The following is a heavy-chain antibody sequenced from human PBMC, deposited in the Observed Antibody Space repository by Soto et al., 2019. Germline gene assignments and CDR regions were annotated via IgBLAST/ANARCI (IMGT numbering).Heavy chain of an antibody. V-gene: IGHV3-66*01. J-gene: IGHJ4*02. CDR2: IYSGGST. CDR3: ARGAVEWLSNDY. D-gene: IGHD3-3*01. CDR1: GFTVSTNY. Sequence: GGSLRLSCAASGFTVSTNYMSWVRQAPGKGLEWVSIIYSGGSTYYADSVEGRFTISRDNSKNTLYLQMNSLRVEDTAVYYCARGAVEWLSNDYWGQGTLVTVSS.